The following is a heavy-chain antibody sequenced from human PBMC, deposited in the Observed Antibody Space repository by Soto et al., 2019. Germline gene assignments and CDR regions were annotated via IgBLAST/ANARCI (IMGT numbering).Heavy chain of an antibody. V-gene: IGHV4-31*01. D-gene: IGHD3-10*01. CDR2: IFHSGST. CDR3: ASGGQEDNYFDP. Sequence: QVQLQESGPGLVKPSQTLSLTCTVSGSSITSGGHYWGWIRQLPGKGLEWIAYIFHSGSTSYNPSLKSLLTISVDASKNQFSLKLSSVTASDTAVYYCASGGQEDNYFDPWGPGTLVTVSS. J-gene: IGHJ5*02. CDR1: GSSITSGGHY.